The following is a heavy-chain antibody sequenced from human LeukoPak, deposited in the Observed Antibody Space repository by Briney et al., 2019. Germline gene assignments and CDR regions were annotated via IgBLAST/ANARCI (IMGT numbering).Heavy chain of an antibody. V-gene: IGHV3-48*01. D-gene: IGHD5/OR15-5a*01. Sequence: PGGSLRLSCAASGFIFSDYNRIWFRQAPGKGLECISFISSRGTTINYPDSVKGRCTISRDNAENSLYLQLNTLRVEDTAVYYCARGHRVYDFRFSWGQGTLFTVSS. J-gene: IGHJ5*02. CDR2: ISSRGTTI. CDR1: GFIFSDYN. CDR3: ARGHRVYDFRFS.